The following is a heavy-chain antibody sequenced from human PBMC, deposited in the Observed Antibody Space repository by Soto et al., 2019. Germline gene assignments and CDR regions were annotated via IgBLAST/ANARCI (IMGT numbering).Heavy chain of an antibody. CDR2: IYWDDDK. V-gene: IGHV2-5*02. CDR1: GFSLSTSGVG. CDR3: IQSRCGGDCLQSYASHYYYGMDV. J-gene: IGHJ6*02. D-gene: IGHD2-21*02. Sequence: QITLKESGPTLVKPTQTLTLTCTFSGFSLSTSGVGVGWIRQPPGKALEWLALIYWDDDKRYSPSLRSRLTISKDTSKNQVVHTMTNMDPVDTATYYCIQSRCGGDCLQSYASHYYYGMDVWGQGTTVTVSS.